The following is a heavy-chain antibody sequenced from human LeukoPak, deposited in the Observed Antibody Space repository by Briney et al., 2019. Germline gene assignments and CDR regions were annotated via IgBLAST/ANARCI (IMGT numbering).Heavy chain of an antibody. CDR2: IWYDGSNK. CDR3: ARDSYGLDY. J-gene: IGHJ4*02. V-gene: IGHV3-33*01. CDR1: GFTFSSYA. D-gene: IGHD5-18*01. Sequence: PGGSLRPSCAASGFTFSSYAMHWVRQAPGKGLEWVAVIWYDGSNKYYADSVKGRFTISRDNSKNTLYLQMNSLRAEDTAVYYCARDSYGLDYWGQGTLVTVSS.